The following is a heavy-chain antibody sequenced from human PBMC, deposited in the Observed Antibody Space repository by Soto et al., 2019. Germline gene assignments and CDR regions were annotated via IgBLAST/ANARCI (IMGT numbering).Heavy chain of an antibody. J-gene: IGHJ3*02. CDR1: GYIFTTYG. V-gene: IGHV1-18*01. CDR2: ISAYNGNT. CDR3: ARATRFDAFDI. Sequence: QDQLVQSGAEVKKPGASVKVSCKASGYIFTTYGIGWVRQAPGQGLEWMGWISAYNGNTDYAQKLQDRVTMTTDTSTSTAYLELRTLRSDDTAVYYCARATRFDAFDIWGQGPMVTVSS.